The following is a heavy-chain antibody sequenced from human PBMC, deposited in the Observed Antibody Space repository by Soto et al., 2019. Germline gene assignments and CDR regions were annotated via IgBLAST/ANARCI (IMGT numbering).Heavy chain of an antibody. D-gene: IGHD6-19*01. CDR1: GFTFSSYA. CDR2: ISVGGGNT. CDR3: AKRDGGSSGPFEY. Sequence: EVQLLESGGGLVQPGGSLRLSCAASGFTFSSYALNWVSQAPGKGLEWVSGISVGGGNTYYADSVKGRFTISRDNSQNTLYLQMNSLRAEDTAVYLCAKRDGGSSGPFEYWGQGTLVTVSS. J-gene: IGHJ4*02. V-gene: IGHV3-23*01.